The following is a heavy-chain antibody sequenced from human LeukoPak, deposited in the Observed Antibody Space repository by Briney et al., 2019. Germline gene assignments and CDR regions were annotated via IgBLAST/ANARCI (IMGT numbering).Heavy chain of an antibody. CDR3: ARVPINTYYGSGSFQGLFFDY. V-gene: IGHV1-2*02. J-gene: IGHJ4*02. D-gene: IGHD3-10*01. CDR1: GYTFTSYY. Sequence: ASVKVSCKASGYTFTSYYMHWVRQAPGQGLEWMGWINPNSGGTNYAQKFQGRVTMTRDTSISTAYMELSRLRSDDTAVYYCARVPINTYYGSGSFQGLFFDYWGQGTLVTLSS. CDR2: INPNSGGT.